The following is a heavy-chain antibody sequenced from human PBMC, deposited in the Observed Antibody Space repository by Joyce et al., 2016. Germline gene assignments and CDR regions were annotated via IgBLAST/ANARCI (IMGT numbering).Heavy chain of an antibody. CDR1: GDSVSSNRAA. Sequence: QVQLQQSGPGLVKPSQTLSLTCAISGDSVSSNRAAWNWIRQSPSRGLELLGRTYYRSKWYNDYAVSLRSRIIISPDTSKNRFPLPLTSVSPEDTPFYYCASEQTWDDCVPLAYFDYWGQGTLVTVSS. D-gene: IGHD2-21*02. CDR3: ASEQTWDDCVPLAYFDY. V-gene: IGHV6-1*01. J-gene: IGHJ4*02. CDR2: TYYRSKWYN.